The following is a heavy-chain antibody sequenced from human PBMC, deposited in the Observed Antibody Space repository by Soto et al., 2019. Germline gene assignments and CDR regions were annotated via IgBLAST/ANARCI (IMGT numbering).Heavy chain of an antibody. CDR1: GCTFSSYA. D-gene: IGHD4-17*01. CDR3: AKAVDDYALVDC. Sequence: VGSLRLSCAASGCTFSSYAMSWVRQTPGKGLEWVSGISGAGGTTYYADSVKGRFTISRDNSRNTLYLEMNSLRADDTALYYCAKAVDDYALVDCWGQGTLVTVSS. J-gene: IGHJ4*02. CDR2: ISGAGGTT. V-gene: IGHV3-23*01.